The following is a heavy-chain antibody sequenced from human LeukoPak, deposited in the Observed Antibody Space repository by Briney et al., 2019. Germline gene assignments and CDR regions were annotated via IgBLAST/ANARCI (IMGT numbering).Heavy chain of an antibody. J-gene: IGHJ4*02. Sequence: GESLKISCKGSGYRFTSYWIGWVRQMPGKGLGGMGIIYPGDSDTRYSPSFQGQVTISADKSISTAYLQWSSLKASDTAMYYCARLSWELLQSFPLDYWGQGTLVTVSS. CDR1: GYRFTSYW. CDR3: ARLSWELLQSFPLDY. CDR2: IYPGDSDT. D-gene: IGHD1-26*01. V-gene: IGHV5-51*01.